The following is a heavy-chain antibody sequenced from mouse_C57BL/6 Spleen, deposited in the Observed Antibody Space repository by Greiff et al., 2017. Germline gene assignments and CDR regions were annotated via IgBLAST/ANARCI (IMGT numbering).Heavy chain of an antibody. V-gene: IGHV1-81*01. J-gene: IGHJ4*01. CDR1: GYTFTSYG. CDR3: ARRLAGSSLYYAMDY. D-gene: IGHD1-1*01. CDR2: IYPRSGNT. Sequence: VQLQQSGAELARPGASVKLSCKASGYTFTSYGISWVKQRTGQGLEWIGEIYPRSGNTYYNEKFKGKATLTADKSSSTAYMELRSLTSEDSAVYFCARRLAGSSLYYAMDYWGQGTSVTVSS.